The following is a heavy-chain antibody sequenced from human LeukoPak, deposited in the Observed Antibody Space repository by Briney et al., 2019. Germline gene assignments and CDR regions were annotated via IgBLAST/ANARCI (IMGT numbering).Heavy chain of an antibody. CDR2: INTNTGNP. Sequence: ASLKVSCKASVYTFTSDAMNWVRQAPGQGLEWMGWINTNTGNPTYAQAFTGRFVFSLDTSVSTAYLQISSLQAEDTAVYYGARDHIVVVPAAITRLDDAFDIWGQGTMVTVSS. D-gene: IGHD2-2*02. CDR1: VYTFTSDA. J-gene: IGHJ3*02. CDR3: ARDHIVVVPAAITRLDDAFDI. V-gene: IGHV7-4-1*02.